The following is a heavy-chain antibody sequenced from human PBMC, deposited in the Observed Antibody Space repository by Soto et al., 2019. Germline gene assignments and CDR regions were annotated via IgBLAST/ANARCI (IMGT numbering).Heavy chain of an antibody. Sequence: QVQLVESGGGVVQPGTSLRLSCVGSGFTFRSYVIHWVRQAPGKGLEWVALTSYDGSNKDYGDSVKGRFTISRDNSRNTVDVHMDSLNREDTAFYYCARWGTTGGLDVWGQGTLVSVSS. V-gene: IGHV3-33*05. CDR1: GFTFRSYV. J-gene: IGHJ1*01. CDR2: TSYDGSNK. D-gene: IGHD3-16*01. CDR3: ARWGTTGGLDV.